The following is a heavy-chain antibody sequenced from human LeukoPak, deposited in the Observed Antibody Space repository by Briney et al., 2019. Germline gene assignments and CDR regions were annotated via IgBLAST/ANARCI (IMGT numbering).Heavy chain of an antibody. Sequence: GGSLRLSCAASGFTFSRDSMNWVRQAPGKGLEWVSSISSSSTYIYYADSVKGRFTISRDNAKNSLHLQMNSLRAEDAAVYYCARGGGYSGYDLDAFDIWGQGTMVTVSS. D-gene: IGHD5-12*01. J-gene: IGHJ3*02. CDR2: ISSSSTYI. CDR3: ARGGGYSGYDLDAFDI. CDR1: GFTFSRDS. V-gene: IGHV3-21*01.